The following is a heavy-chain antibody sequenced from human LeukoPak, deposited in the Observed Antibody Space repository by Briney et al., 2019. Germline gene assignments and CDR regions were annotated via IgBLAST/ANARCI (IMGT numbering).Heavy chain of an antibody. CDR2: INWNSGSI. D-gene: IGHD6-19*01. Sequence: TGGSLRLSCAASGFTFDDYAMHWVRHAPGKGLEWVSGINWNSGSIVYADSVKGRFTISRDNAKNSLYLQMNSLRAEDMALYYCAKDIRFLSSSGWYWEAFDIWGQGTMVTVSS. CDR3: AKDIRFLSSSGWYWEAFDI. J-gene: IGHJ3*02. CDR1: GFTFDDYA. V-gene: IGHV3-9*03.